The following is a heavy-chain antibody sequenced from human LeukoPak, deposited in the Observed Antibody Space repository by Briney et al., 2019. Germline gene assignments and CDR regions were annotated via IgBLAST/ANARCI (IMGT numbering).Heavy chain of an antibody. V-gene: IGHV3-21*01. CDR1: GLTVSSNY. CDR3: ARSVAGDYYYYYMDV. CDR2: ISSSSSYI. Sequence: PGGSLRLSCAASGLTVSSNYMSWVRQAPGKGLEWVSSISSSSSYIYYADSVKGRFTISRDNAKNSLYLQMNSLRAEDTAVYYCARSVAGDYYYYYMDVWGKGTTVTVSS. J-gene: IGHJ6*03.